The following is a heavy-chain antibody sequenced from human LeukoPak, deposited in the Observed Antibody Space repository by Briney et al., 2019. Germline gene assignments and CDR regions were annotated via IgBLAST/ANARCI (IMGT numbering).Heavy chain of an antibody. V-gene: IGHV3-49*04. J-gene: IGHJ4*02. CDR1: GFTLGDYA. Sequence: PGRSLRLSRTASGFTLGDYAMSWVRQAPGRGLEWVGFIRSKAYGGTTEYAASVKGRFTISRDDSKSIAYLQMNSLKTEDTAVYYCTRDLGDYWGQGTLVTVSS. CDR2: IRSKAYGGTT. D-gene: IGHD3-10*01. CDR3: TRDLGDY.